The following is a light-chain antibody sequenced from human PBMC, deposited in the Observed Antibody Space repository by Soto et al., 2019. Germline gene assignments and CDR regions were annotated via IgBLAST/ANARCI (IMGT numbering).Light chain of an antibody. J-gene: IGLJ1*01. Sequence: QSVLTQPPSASGSPGQSVTMSCTGTSSDVGGYNYVSWYQQHPGKARKLLISEVSERPSGVPDRFSGSKSGNTAALTVSGLQAEDEADYYCTSYAGSNNLVVFGTGTKVTVI. CDR2: EVS. V-gene: IGLV2-8*01. CDR3: TSYAGSNNLVV. CDR1: SSDVGGYNY.